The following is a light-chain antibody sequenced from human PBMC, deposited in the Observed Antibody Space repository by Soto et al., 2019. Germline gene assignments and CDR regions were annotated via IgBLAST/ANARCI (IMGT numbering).Light chain of an antibody. J-gene: IGKJ5*01. Sequence: IVLTQSPVTLSLSPGERATLSCRASQSVRTYLAWYQVKPGQAPRLLIYDTSNRATGFPARFSGSGSGTDFTLTISRLEPEDFAVYYCQQRSSWPITFGQGTRLEIK. CDR3: QQRSSWPIT. CDR2: DTS. V-gene: IGKV3-11*01. CDR1: QSVRTY.